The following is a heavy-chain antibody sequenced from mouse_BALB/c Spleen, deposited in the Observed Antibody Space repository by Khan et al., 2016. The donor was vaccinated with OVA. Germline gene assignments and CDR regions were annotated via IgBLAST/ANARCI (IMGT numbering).Heavy chain of an antibody. CDR3: ARSNVNYWFAY. V-gene: IGHV9-3-1*01. CDR2: INTYTGEP. J-gene: IGHJ3*01. Sequence: QIQLVQSGPELKKPGETVKISCKASGYTLTNYGMNWVKQAPGKGLKWMGWINTYTGEPTYAEDFKGRIAFSLETSASTAYLQINNLKNEDTSTCFWARSNVNYWFAYWGQGTLVTVSA. CDR1: GYTLTNYG. D-gene: IGHD2-1*01.